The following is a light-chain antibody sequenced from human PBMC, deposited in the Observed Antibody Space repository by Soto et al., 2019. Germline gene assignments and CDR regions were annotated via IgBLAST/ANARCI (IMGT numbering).Light chain of an antibody. J-gene: IGKJ2*01. CDR3: QHRSHWPT. CDR1: QSVSSY. V-gene: IGKV3-11*01. Sequence: EIVLTQSPATLSLSPGERATLSCRASQSVSSYLAWYQQKPGQAPRLLIYDASNRATGIPARFSGSGSGTFFTLTISSLEPEDFAVYYCQHRSHWPTFGQGNKLEIK. CDR2: DAS.